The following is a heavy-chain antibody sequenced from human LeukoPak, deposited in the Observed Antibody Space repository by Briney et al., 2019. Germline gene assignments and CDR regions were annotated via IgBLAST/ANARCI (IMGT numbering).Heavy chain of an antibody. Sequence: GGSLRLSCAASGFTFSSCAMSWVRQAPGKGLEWVSPLSGSGGSTYYADSVKGRFTISRDNSKNTLYLQMNSLRAEDTAVYYCAKGGGWLYYFDYWGQGTLVTVSS. CDR2: LSGSGGST. V-gene: IGHV3-23*01. J-gene: IGHJ4*02. D-gene: IGHD4-23*01. CDR1: GFTFSSCA. CDR3: AKGGGWLYYFDY.